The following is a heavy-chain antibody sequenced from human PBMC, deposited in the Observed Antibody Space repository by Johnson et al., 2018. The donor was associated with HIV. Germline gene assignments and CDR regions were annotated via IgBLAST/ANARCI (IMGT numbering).Heavy chain of an antibody. Sequence: QVQLVESGGGVVQPGRSLRLSCAASGFTFSNYAMHWGRQAPGKGLEWVAVISYDGSNKYYADSVKGRFTISRDNSKNTLYLQMNSLRAEDTAVYYCARKKATVFSTTSTNYAFDIWGQGTMVTVSS. CDR3: ARKKATVFSTTSTNYAFDI. J-gene: IGHJ3*02. CDR1: GFTFSNYA. V-gene: IGHV3-30*14. D-gene: IGHD1-1*01. CDR2: ISYDGSNK.